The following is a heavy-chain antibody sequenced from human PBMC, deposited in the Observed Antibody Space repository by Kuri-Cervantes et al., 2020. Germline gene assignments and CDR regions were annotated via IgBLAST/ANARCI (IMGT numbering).Heavy chain of an antibody. CDR1: GGSISSYY. J-gene: IGHJ4*02. CDR3: ARGTHGATALYY. V-gene: IGHV4-59*01. Sequence: SGTLSLTCTVSGGSISSYYWSWIRQPPGKGLEGIGSIYYSGSTNSNPSLKSRVTISLDTSKNQFSLKLSSVTAADTAVYYRARGTHGATALYYWGQGTLVTVSS. D-gene: IGHD1-26*01. CDR2: IYYSGST.